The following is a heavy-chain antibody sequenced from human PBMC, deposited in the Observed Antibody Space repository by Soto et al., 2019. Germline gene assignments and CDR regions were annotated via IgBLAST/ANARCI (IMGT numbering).Heavy chain of an antibody. J-gene: IGHJ4*02. CDR1: GFTFSSYG. CDR2: IWYDGSNK. D-gene: IGHD3-10*01. V-gene: IGHV3-33*01. Sequence: GGSLRLSCAASGFTFSSYGMHWVRQAPGKGLEWVAVIWYDGSNKYYADSVKGRFTISRDNSKNTLYLQMNSLRAEDTAVYYCARAYTYYYGSGSYAGYWGQGTLVTVSS. CDR3: ARAYTYYYGSGSYAGY.